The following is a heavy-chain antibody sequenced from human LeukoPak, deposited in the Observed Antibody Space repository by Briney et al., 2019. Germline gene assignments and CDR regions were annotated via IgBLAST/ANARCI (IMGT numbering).Heavy chain of an antibody. CDR2: TYYSGST. V-gene: IGHV4-59*08. J-gene: IGHJ4*02. CDR1: GVSISGYY. CDR3: ARSPTLFYFDS. Sequence: SETLSLTCTVSGVSISGYYWSWIRQPPGKGLEYIAYTYYSGSTDYNPSLKSRVTISVDTSKNQFSLKLSSVTAADTAVYFCARSPTLFYFDSWGLGTLFTVSS.